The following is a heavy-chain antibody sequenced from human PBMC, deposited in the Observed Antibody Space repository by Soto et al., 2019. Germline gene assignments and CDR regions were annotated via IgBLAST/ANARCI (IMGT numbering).Heavy chain of an antibody. V-gene: IGHV4-31*03. CDR3: ARDLPLDGMDV. CDR1: GDSISSVSYC. J-gene: IGHJ6*02. Sequence: QVQLQESGPGLVKPSQTLSLTCSVSGDSISSVSYCWSWIRQHPGKGLEWIGYIYFSGSTYYNPSLKSRVSILVDTSKNQFSLKLRSVTAADTAVYYCARDLPLDGMDVWGQGTTVTVSS. CDR2: IYFSGST.